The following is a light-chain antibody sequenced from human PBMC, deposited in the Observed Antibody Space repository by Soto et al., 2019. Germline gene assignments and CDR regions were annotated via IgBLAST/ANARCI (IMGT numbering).Light chain of an antibody. CDR1: QGISSY. CDR3: QQVNSYPRT. J-gene: IGKJ2*01. V-gene: IGKV1-9*01. Sequence: DIQLTQSTSFLSASVGDRVTITCRASQGISSYLVWYQQKPGKAPKLLIYAASTLHSGVPSRFSGSGSGTEFTLTISSLQPEDFATYYCQQVNSYPRTFGQGTKLQIK. CDR2: AAS.